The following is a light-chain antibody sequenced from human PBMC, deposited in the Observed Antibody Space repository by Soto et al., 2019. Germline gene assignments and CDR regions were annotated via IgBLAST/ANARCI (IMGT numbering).Light chain of an antibody. CDR3: LLDFRYFWA. CDR1: QAIRTA. J-gene: IGKJ1*01. CDR2: AAS. Sequence: AIQVTQSRSARSASVGERLTITCVASQAIRTALGWYQQRPGKVPKLLIYAASTLQSGVPSRFSGSGSGTDFTLTISSLQPEDFATYYCLLDFRYFWAFGQGTKVDIK. V-gene: IGKV1-6*01.